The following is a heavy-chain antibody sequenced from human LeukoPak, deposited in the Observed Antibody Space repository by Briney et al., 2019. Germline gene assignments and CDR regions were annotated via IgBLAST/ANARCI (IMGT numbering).Heavy chain of an antibody. CDR1: GFIFSDYY. Sequence: GGSLRLSCDASGFIFSDYYMSWVRQAPGKGLEWISYISNPSSTRYYADSVKGRFTISRDNAKNSLYLQMNSLRAEDTAVYYCARCGDGLPCDFDYWGQGTLVTVSS. J-gene: IGHJ4*02. V-gene: IGHV3-11*04. D-gene: IGHD3-10*01. CDR3: ARCGDGLPCDFDY. CDR2: ISNPSSTR.